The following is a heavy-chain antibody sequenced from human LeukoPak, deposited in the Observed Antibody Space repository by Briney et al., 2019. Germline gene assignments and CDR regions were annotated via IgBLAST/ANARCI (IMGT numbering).Heavy chain of an antibody. V-gene: IGHV4-39*01. Sequence: PSETLSLTCTVSGGSISSSSYYWGWIRQPPGKGLEWIGSIYYSGSTYYNPSLKSRVTISVDTSKNQFSLKLSSVTAADTAVYYCARRPGGQYLRGYYFDYWGHGTLVTVSP. CDR2: IYYSGST. CDR1: GGSISSSSYY. CDR3: ARRPGGQYLRGYYFDY. J-gene: IGHJ4*01. D-gene: IGHD4-11*01.